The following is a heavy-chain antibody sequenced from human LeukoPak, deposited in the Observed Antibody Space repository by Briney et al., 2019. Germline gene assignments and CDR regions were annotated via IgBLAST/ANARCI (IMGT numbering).Heavy chain of an antibody. CDR2: INPNSGGT. D-gene: IGHD2-2*01. V-gene: IGHV1-2*02. CDR3: ARLGRHCSSTSCYLYYYYMDV. J-gene: IGHJ6*03. CDR1: GYTFTGYY. Sequence: ASVKVSCKASGYTFTGYYMHWVRQAPGQGLEWMGWINPNSGGTNYAQKFQGRVTMTRDTSISTAYMELSRLRSDDTAVYYCARLGRHCSSTSCYLYYYYMDVWGKGTTVTVSS.